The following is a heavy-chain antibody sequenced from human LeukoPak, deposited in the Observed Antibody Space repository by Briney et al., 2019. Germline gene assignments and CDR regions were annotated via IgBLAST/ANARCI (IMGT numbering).Heavy chain of an antibody. CDR2: IFGAGTT. D-gene: IGHD2-15*01. Sequence: GGSLRLSCAASGITLSGDYMSWVRQAPGKGLEWVSVIFGAGTTYYADSVRGRFTISRDNSKNTLYLQMNSLRAEDTAVYYCARAIQFGGYFDYWGQGTLVTVST. CDR1: GITLSGDY. CDR3: ARAIQFGGYFDY. J-gene: IGHJ4*02. V-gene: IGHV3-53*01.